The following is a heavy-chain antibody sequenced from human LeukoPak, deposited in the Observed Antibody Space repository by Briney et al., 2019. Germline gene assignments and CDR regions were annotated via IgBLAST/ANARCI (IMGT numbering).Heavy chain of an antibody. J-gene: IGHJ5*02. V-gene: IGHV1-69*06. CDR1: GGTFINSA. CDR3: ARVRSSDWFDP. D-gene: IGHD6-19*01. CDR2: IIPIFDTA. Sequence: SVKVSCKASGGTFINSAINWVRQAPGQGLEWMGGIIPIFDTANYAQKFQGRVTITADKSTYTAYMELSSMRSEDTAMYYCARVRSSDWFDPWGQGTLVTVSS.